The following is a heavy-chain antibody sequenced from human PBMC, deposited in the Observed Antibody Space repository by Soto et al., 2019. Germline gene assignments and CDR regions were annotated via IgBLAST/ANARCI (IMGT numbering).Heavy chain of an antibody. Sequence: GGSLRLSCAASGFTFSSYSMDWVRQAPGKGLEWVSSISSSSSYIYYADSVKGRFTISRDNAKNSLYLQMNSLRAEDTAVYYCARDVEGSDIVVVPAALGYLVAFDIWGQGTMVTVSS. CDR3: ARDVEGSDIVVVPAALGYLVAFDI. CDR2: ISSSSSYI. J-gene: IGHJ3*02. D-gene: IGHD2-2*01. V-gene: IGHV3-21*01. CDR1: GFTFSSYS.